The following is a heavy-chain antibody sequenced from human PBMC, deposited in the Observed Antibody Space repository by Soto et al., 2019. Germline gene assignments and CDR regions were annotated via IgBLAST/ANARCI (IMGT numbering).Heavy chain of an antibody. CDR3: ATHGYASVWYSDS. D-gene: IGHD6-19*01. CDR1: GFTFSSYA. J-gene: IGHJ4*02. Sequence: PGGSLRLSCASSGFTFSSYAMSWVRQAPGKGLEWVSAISGSGGSTYYADSVKGRFTISRDNSKNTLYLQMNSLRADDTAIYYCATHGYASVWYSDSWGQGTLVTVSS. V-gene: IGHV3-23*01. CDR2: ISGSGGST.